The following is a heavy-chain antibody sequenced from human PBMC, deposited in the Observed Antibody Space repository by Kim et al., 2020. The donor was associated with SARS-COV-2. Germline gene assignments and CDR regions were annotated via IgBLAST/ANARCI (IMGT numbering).Heavy chain of an antibody. V-gene: IGHV4-39*01. CDR3: ARRWIPRTGTTPFDY. Sequence: PSLKSRVTISVDTSKNQFSLKLSAVTGAGTAVYYCARRWIPRTGTTPFDYWGQGTLVTVSS. D-gene: IGHD1-1*01. J-gene: IGHJ4*02.